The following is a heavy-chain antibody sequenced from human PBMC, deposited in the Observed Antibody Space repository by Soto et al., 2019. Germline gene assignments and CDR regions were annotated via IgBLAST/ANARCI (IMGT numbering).Heavy chain of an antibody. V-gene: IGHV4-31*03. CDR3: ARVAAMDAFDYYYGMDV. CDR1: GGSISRGGYY. J-gene: IGHJ6*02. CDR2: IYYSGST. Sequence: TLSLTCTVSGGSISRGGYYWSWIGQHPGKGLEWIGYIYYSGSTYYNPSLKSRVTISVDTSKNQFSLKLSSVTAADTAVYYCARVAAMDAFDYYYGMDVWGQGTTVTVS. D-gene: IGHD5-18*01.